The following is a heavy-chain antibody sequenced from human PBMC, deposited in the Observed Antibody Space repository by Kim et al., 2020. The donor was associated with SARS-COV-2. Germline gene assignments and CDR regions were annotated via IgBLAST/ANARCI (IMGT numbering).Heavy chain of an antibody. CDR2: ISGNGFST. Sequence: GVSLRLSCSASGFTFSNYAMHWVRQAPGKGLEYVSAISGNGFSTYYAESVKDRFTISRDNSKNTLYLQMSSLRVEDTAVYYCVKDGPYYYSSGSRPQNYYYGMDVWGQGTTVTVSS. CDR3: VKDGPYYYSSGSRPQNYYYGMDV. V-gene: IGHV3-64D*06. CDR1: GFTFSNYA. J-gene: IGHJ6*02. D-gene: IGHD3-10*01.